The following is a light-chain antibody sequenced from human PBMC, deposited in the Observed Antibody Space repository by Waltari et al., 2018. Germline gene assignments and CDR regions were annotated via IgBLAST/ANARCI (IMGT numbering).Light chain of an antibody. J-gene: IGKJ4*01. CDR1: QNIGLN. Sequence: EIVLTQSPDFQSLTSKEKVIITCRASQNIGLNLHWYQQKPDQPPKLLIKYASQSISGVPSRFSGSGSGTDFTLTINSLEAEDAAAYYCHQSSTLPLTFGGGTKVEIK. CDR3: HQSSTLPLT. CDR2: YAS. V-gene: IGKV6D-21*02.